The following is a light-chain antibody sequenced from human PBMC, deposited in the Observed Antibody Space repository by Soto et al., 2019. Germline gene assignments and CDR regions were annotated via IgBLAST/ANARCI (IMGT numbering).Light chain of an antibody. V-gene: IGKV3-20*01. CDR3: QHYGSSHSNT. CDR2: DAS. J-gene: IGKJ5*01. CDR1: QSVSSNY. Sequence: EIVLTQSPGTLSLSPVERATLSCRASQSVSSNYLGWYQQKPGQAPRLLIYDASSRATGTPDRFSGSGSGTDFTLTISRLEPEDFAVYYCQHYGSSHSNTFGQGTRLEIK.